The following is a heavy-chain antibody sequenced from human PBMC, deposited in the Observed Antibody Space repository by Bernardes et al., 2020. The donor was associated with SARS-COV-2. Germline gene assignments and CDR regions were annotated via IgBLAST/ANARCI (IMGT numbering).Heavy chain of an antibody. CDR2: IFIDGRNQ. CDR1: GFNFSGHG. V-gene: IGHV3-33*01. J-gene: IGHJ4*02. CDR3: ASSNADYFDY. Sequence: ARCMRLFCAASGFNFSGHGLHWVRQSPGKGLEWVVLIFIDGRNQFYADSVKGRFTIARDNSKNTLYMKMNNLRPEDTAMYYCASSNADYFDYWGEGDLVTVSS.